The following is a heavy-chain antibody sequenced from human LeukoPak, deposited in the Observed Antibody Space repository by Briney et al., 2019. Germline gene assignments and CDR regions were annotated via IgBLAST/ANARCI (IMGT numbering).Heavy chain of an antibody. CDR2: IYHSGST. D-gene: IGHD3-9*01. J-gene: IGHJ4*02. V-gene: IGHV4-30-2*01. CDR1: GGSISSGGYS. CDR3: ARGAIRYFDWLSHFDY. Sequence: PSQTLSLTCAVSGGSISSGGYSWSWIRQPPGKGLEWIGYIYHSGSTYYNPSLKSRVTISVDRSKNQFSLKLSSVTAADTAVYYCARGAIRYFDWLSHFDYWGQGTLVTVS.